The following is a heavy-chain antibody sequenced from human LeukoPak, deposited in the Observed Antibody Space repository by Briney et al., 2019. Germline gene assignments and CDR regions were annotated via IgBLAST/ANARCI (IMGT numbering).Heavy chain of an antibody. V-gene: IGHV3-30*04. CDR3: ARDKIAVAGKEFDY. CDR2: ISYDGSNK. Sequence: PGGSLLPSCAASGFTFSSYAMHWVRQAPGKGLEGVAVISYDGSNKYYADSVKGRFTISRDNSKNTLYLQMNSLRAEDTAVYYCARDKIAVAGKEFDYWGQGTLVTVSS. J-gene: IGHJ4*02. CDR1: GFTFSSYA. D-gene: IGHD6-19*01.